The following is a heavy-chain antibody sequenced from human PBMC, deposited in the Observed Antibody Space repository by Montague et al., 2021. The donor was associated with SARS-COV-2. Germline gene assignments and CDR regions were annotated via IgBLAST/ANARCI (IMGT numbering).Heavy chain of an antibody. V-gene: IGHV4-34*01. CDR1: GGSFSTYY. J-gene: IGHJ6*02. CDR3: ARDQTVLEWIWYGMDV. CDR2: INHSGNT. Sequence: SETLSLTCAVYGGSFSTYYWAWFRQSPGKGLEWIGNINHSGNTXXXPSXXXRVSISVDTSSSQFSPYLTSVTAADAAVYYCARDQTVLEWIWYGMDVWGPGTTVTVSS. D-gene: IGHD3-3*01.